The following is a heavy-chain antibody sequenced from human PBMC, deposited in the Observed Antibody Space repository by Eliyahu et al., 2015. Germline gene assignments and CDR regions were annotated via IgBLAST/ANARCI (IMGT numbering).Heavy chain of an antibody. J-gene: IGHJ5*02. CDR1: GFSLSXGGVG. CDR2: IYWDDDX. D-gene: IGHD5-18*01. Sequence: QITLKESGPTLVTPTQTLTLTCTFSGFSLSXGGVGVXWXRQPPGKALEWLALIYWDDDXRYSPSLKSRLTITKDTSKNQVVLTMTNMDPVDTATYYCARRRAPQRPFQLWSREAVWFDPWGQGILVTVSS. V-gene: IGHV2-5*02. CDR3: ARRRAPQRPFQLWSREAVWFDP.